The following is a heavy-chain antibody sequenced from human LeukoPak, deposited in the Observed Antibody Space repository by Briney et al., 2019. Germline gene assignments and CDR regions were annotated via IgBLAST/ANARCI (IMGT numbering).Heavy chain of an antibody. CDR2: IYSGGST. CDR3: ARGRYYDGSGYYYRYYFDY. D-gene: IGHD3-22*01. Sequence: GGSLRLSCAASGFTFSSYAMSWVRQAPGKGLEWVSVIYSGGSTYYADSVKGRFTISRDNSKNTLYLQMNSLRAEDTAVYYCARGRYYDGSGYYYRYYFDYWGQGTLVTDSS. V-gene: IGHV3-53*01. CDR1: GFTFSSYA. J-gene: IGHJ4*02.